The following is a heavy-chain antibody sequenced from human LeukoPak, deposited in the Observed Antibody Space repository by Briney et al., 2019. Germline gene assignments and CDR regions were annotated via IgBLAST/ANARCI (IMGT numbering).Heavy chain of an antibody. Sequence: PGGSLRLSCAASGFTFDDYAMNWVRQAPGKGLEWVSLISGDGGSTYYADSVKGRFTIFRDNSKNSLYLQMNSLRTEDTALYYCAKDIRSTNGYSSGWSHLFDYWGQGTLVTVSS. CDR1: GFTFDDYA. V-gene: IGHV3-43*02. CDR2: ISGDGGST. CDR3: AKDIRSTNGYSSGWSHLFDY. J-gene: IGHJ4*02. D-gene: IGHD6-19*01.